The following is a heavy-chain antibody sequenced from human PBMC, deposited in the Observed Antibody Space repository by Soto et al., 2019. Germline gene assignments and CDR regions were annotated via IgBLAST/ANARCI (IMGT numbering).Heavy chain of an antibody. V-gene: IGHV4-34*01. CDR3: ARGQPSGSYYDSSGYYSQLFDY. J-gene: IGHJ4*02. D-gene: IGHD3-22*01. CDR2: INHSGST. Sequence: SETLSLTCAVYGGSFSGYYWSWIRQPPGKGLEWIGEINHSGSTNYNPSLKSRVTISVDTSKNQFSLKLSSVTAADTAVYYCARGQPSGSYYDSSGYYSQLFDYWGQGTLVTVS. CDR1: GGSFSGYY.